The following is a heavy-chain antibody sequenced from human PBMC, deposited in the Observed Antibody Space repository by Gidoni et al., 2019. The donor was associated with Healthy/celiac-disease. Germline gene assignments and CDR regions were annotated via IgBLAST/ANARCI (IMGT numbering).Heavy chain of an antibody. CDR2: IYYSGST. V-gene: IGHV4-39*01. CDR1: GGSRRISSYD. CDR3: ARIWSCYYKASSFYYYCYMDV. J-gene: IGHJ6*03. D-gene: IGHD3-3*01. Sequence: QPQLQESGPGLGKPSETLSRTLTGTGGSRRISSYDWGWIRQPPGQGLEWTGSIYYSGSTYYNPCLKTRVTISVDTSKNQFSLKLRSVTAADTAVYYCARIWSCYYKASSFYYYCYMDVWGKGTTVTVSS.